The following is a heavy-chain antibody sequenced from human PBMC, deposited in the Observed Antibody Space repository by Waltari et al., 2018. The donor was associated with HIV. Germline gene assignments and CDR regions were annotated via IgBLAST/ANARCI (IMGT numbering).Heavy chain of an antibody. V-gene: IGHV3-7*01. CDR2: IKKDGREK. J-gene: IGHJ3*02. Sequence: EVQLVESGGGLVQPGGSLRLSCAASGFTFSSYWMGWVRQAPGKGVELVANIKKDGREKDCVDSGKGRFTISRDNAKNSLYLQMNSLGAEDTAVYYCARDNWNDGLDIWGQGTMVTVSS. CDR3: ARDNWNDGLDI. D-gene: IGHD1-1*01. CDR1: GFTFSSYW.